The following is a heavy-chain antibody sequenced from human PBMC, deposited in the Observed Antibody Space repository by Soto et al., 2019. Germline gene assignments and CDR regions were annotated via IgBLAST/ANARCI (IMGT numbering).Heavy chain of an antibody. CDR2: MNPNSGNT. V-gene: IGHV1-8*01. CDR3: AVGLSGYGAYFAFDV. J-gene: IGHJ3*01. Sequence: GASVKVSCKASGYTFTNYNINWVRQATGQGLEWMAWMNPNSGNTGYAQKFQGRVTVTRDTSISTAYMDLSSLRSEDTAVYYCAVGLSGYGAYFAFDVWGQGTMVTVSS. D-gene: IGHD4-17*01. CDR1: GYTFTNYN.